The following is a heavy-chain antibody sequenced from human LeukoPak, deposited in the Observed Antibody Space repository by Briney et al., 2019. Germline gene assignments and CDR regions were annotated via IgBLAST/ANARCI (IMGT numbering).Heavy chain of an antibody. Sequence: PSETLSLTCAVSGVSISSNDWWNWVRQPPGKGLEWIGEIYHSGSTNYNPSLKSRVTISVDKSKNQFSLKLSSVPAADTAVYYCARVGPDYYGSGSYQNNWFDPWGQGTLVTVSS. CDR3: ARVGPDYYGSGSYQNNWFDP. D-gene: IGHD3-10*01. J-gene: IGHJ5*02. V-gene: IGHV4-4*02. CDR2: IYHSGST. CDR1: GVSISSNDW.